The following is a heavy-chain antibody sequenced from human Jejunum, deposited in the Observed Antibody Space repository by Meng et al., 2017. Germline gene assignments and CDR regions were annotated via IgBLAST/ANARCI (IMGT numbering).Heavy chain of an antibody. CDR1: GFTFSDYA. CDR3: AKCQQLVSYYYYGMDV. CDR2: LSETGGNT. Sequence: GESLKISCAASGFTFSDYAMNWVRQAPGKGLEWVSSLSETGGNTNYADSVKGRFTISRDNSKNTLYLQMNCVRAEDTAVYYCAKCQQLVSYYYYGMDVWGQGTTVTVSS. J-gene: IGHJ6*02. V-gene: IGHV3-23*01. D-gene: IGHD6-13*01.